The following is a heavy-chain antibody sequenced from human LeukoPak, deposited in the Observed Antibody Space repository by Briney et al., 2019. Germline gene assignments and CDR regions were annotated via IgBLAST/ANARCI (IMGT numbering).Heavy chain of an antibody. D-gene: IGHD2-2*02. Sequence: GESLKISCKGSGYSFPNYWIGWVRQMPGKGLEWMGINYPGDSHTRYSPSFQDQVTIPVDKSISTAYLQWSSLKASDTAMYYCARGPYAYTSSATLGSYNWFDPWGQGSLVTVSS. J-gene: IGHJ5*02. CDR2: NYPGDSHT. CDR1: GYSFPNYW. CDR3: ARGPYAYTSSATLGSYNWFDP. V-gene: IGHV5-51*01.